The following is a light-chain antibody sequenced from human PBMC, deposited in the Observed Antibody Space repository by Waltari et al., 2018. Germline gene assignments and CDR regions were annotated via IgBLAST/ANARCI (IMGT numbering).Light chain of an antibody. Sequence: EIVMTQSPATLSVSPGERPTLSCRASQSVSSNLAWYQQKPGQAPRLLIYGASTRATGIPARFRGSGSGTEFTLTISSLQSEDFAVYYCQQYNNWPPYTFGQGTKLEIK. V-gene: IGKV3-15*01. J-gene: IGKJ2*01. CDR3: QQYNNWPPYT. CDR2: GAS. CDR1: QSVSSN.